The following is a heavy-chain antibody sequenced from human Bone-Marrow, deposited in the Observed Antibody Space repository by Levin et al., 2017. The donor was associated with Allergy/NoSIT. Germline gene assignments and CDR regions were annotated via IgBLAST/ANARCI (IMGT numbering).Heavy chain of an antibody. CDR1: GFTFSTFS. CDR3: AKSSVGYCSGGKCYTHQGHFYYYYMDV. V-gene: IGHV3-23*01. CDR2: ISHSGSST. Sequence: PGGSLRLSCAASGFTFSTFSMSWVRQAPGKGLQWVSAISHSGSSTFSADSVKGRFTISRDNSKHTLYLQMNSLRAEDTAVYYCAKSSVGYCSGGKCYTHQGHFYYYYMDVWGKGTTVTVSS. J-gene: IGHJ6*03. D-gene: IGHD2-15*01.